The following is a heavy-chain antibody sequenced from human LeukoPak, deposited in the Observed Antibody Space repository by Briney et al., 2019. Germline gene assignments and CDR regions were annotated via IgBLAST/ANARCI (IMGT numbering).Heavy chain of an antibody. CDR2: IRYDGSNK. D-gene: IGHD2-2*01. CDR3: AKDYAALNYYYYYMDV. J-gene: IGHJ6*03. CDR1: GFTFSNYG. Sequence: GGSLRLSCEASGFTFSNYGMHWVRQAPGKGLEWVAFIRYDGSNKYYADSVKGRFTISRDHSKNTLYLQMNSLRAEDTAVYYCAKDYAALNYYYYYMDVWGKGTTVTVSS. V-gene: IGHV3-30*02.